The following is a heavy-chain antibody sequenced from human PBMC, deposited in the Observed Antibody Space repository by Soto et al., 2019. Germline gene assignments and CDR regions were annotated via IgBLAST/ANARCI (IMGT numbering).Heavy chain of an antibody. CDR2: ISGSGGSS. D-gene: IGHD6-13*01. J-gene: IGHJ6*02. CDR1: GFAFSTYA. Sequence: GGSLRLSCAAAGFAFSTYAMTWVRQSPGQGLEWVSVISGSGGSSYYAASVKGRFTISRDNSKNTLFLQMNGLRAEDTAVYYCAKVTKRAAAGRYEYYKYGMDVWGQGTTVTVLL. V-gene: IGHV3-23*01. CDR3: AKVTKRAAAGRYEYYKYGMDV.